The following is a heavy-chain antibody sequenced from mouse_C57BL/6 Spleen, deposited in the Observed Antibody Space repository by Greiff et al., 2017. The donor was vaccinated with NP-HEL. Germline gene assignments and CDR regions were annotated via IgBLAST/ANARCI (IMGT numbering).Heavy chain of an antibody. D-gene: IGHD1-1*01. CDR1: GYTFTEYT. Sequence: QVQLQQSGAELVKPGASVKLSCKASGYTFTEYTIHWVKQRSGQGLEWIGWFYPGSGSIEYSEKFKDKATLTADKSSSTAYMELRRLTSEDSAVYVCARHEEGDYYGSSQYFDYWGQGTTLTVSS. CDR3: ARHEEGDYYGSSQYFDY. CDR2: FYPGSGSI. J-gene: IGHJ2*01. V-gene: IGHV1-62-2*01.